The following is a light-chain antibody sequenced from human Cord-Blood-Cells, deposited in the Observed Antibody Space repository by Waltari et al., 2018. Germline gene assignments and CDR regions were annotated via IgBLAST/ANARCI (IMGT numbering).Light chain of an antibody. CDR3: CSYAGSSTYGV. J-gene: IGLJ3*02. CDR1: SSDVGRHNL. V-gene: IGLV2-23*01. Sequence: QSALTQPASVSGSPGQSITISCTGTSSDVGRHNLVPWYQQHPGKAPKLMIYEGSKRPSGFSNRFSGSKSGNTASLTISGLQAEDEADYYCCSYAGSSTYGVFGGGTKLTVL. CDR2: EGS.